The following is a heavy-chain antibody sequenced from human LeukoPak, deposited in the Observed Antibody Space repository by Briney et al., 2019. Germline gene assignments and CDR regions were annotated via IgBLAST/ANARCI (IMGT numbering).Heavy chain of an antibody. Sequence: SETLSLTCTVSGYSISSGYYWGWIRQPPGKGLGWIATIYHSGSTYYNPSLQSRVAISVDTSKNQFSLRLRSVTAADTAVYYCARDYIMFDYYMDVWGRGTTVTVSS. CDR1: GYSISSGYY. V-gene: IGHV4-38-2*02. J-gene: IGHJ6*03. CDR3: ARDYIMFDYYMDV. CDR2: IYHSGST. D-gene: IGHD2-8*01.